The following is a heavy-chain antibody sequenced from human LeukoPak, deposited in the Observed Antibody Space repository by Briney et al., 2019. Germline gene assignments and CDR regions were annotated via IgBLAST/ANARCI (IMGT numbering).Heavy chain of an antibody. Sequence: AGRSLRLSCAASGFTFSSYGMHWVRQAPGKGLEWVAVISYDGSNKYYADSVKGRFTISRGNSKNTLYLQMNSLRAEDTAVYYCAKDYGENSSGWPDAFHIWGQGTMVTVSS. V-gene: IGHV3-30*18. CDR2: ISYDGSNK. CDR1: GFTFSSYG. D-gene: IGHD6-19*01. J-gene: IGHJ3*02. CDR3: AKDYGENSSGWPDAFHI.